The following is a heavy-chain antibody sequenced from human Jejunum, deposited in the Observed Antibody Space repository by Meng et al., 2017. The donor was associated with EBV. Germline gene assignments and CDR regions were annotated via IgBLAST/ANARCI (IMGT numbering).Heavy chain of an antibody. CDR2: IIDNEGT. V-gene: IGHV4-34*01. D-gene: IGHD1-14*01. CDR1: DGSFSGYY. Sequence: QVQIQQWGAGLLKPSETLSLICAVSDGSFSGYYWSWFRRPPGKGLEWIGEIIDNEGTKYNPSLKSRVTVSLDTSKNQFSLRLISVTAADTALYYCSRGPDHSKQGYWGQGTLVTVSS. J-gene: IGHJ4*02. CDR3: SRGPDHSKQGY.